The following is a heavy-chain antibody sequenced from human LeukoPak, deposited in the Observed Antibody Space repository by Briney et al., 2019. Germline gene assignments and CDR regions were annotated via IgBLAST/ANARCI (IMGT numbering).Heavy chain of an antibody. CDR3: ARGRGSPHYFDF. CDR1: GDSINNYY. D-gene: IGHD5-12*01. CDR2: IYYSGST. J-gene: IGHJ4*02. V-gene: IGHV4-59*01. Sequence: SETLSLTCTVSGDSINNYYWSWIRQPPGKGLEWIGHIYYSGSTNYSPSLKSRVTMSVDTSKNQFSLKLTSVTPADTAVYYCARGRGSPHYFDFWGQGTLVTVSS.